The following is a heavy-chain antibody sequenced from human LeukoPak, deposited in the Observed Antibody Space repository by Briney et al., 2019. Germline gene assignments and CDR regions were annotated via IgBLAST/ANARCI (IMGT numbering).Heavy chain of an antibody. Sequence: SETLSLTCVVSGGSISSYYWSWIRQPPGKGLEWVGYIYHSGTTKYNPSLNSRVTISIDTSENQFSLKLNSVTAADTAVYYCARYGDYYYYGMDVWGQGTTVTVSS. D-gene: IGHD4-17*01. CDR3: ARYGDYYYYGMDV. V-gene: IGHV4-59*01. J-gene: IGHJ6*02. CDR2: IYHSGTT. CDR1: GGSISSYY.